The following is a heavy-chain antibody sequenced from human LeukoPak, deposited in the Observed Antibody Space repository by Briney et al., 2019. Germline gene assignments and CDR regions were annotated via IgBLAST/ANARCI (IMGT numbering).Heavy chain of an antibody. J-gene: IGHJ5*02. CDR3: AKGRTVVVAGSNWFDP. CDR1: GFTFSSYW. CDR2: IKQDGSEK. Sequence: GGSLRLSCAASGFTFSSYWMSWVRQAPGKGLEWVANIKQDGSEKYYVDSVKGRFTISRDNSKNTLYLQMNSLRAEDTAVYYCAKGRTVVVAGSNWFDPWGQGTLVTVSS. D-gene: IGHD2-15*01. V-gene: IGHV3-7*03.